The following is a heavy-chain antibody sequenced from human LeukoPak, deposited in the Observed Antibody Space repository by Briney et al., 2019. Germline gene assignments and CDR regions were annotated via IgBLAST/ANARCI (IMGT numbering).Heavy chain of an antibody. Sequence: SETLSLTCAVYGGSFSGYYWSWIRQPPGKGLEWIGEINHSGSTNYNPSLKSRVTISADTSKNQFSLKLSSVTAADTAVYYCARGPIMITFGGVIAPFDYWGQGTLVTVSS. V-gene: IGHV4-34*01. CDR1: GGSFSGYY. CDR3: ARGPIMITFGGVIAPFDY. D-gene: IGHD3-16*02. CDR2: INHSGST. J-gene: IGHJ4*02.